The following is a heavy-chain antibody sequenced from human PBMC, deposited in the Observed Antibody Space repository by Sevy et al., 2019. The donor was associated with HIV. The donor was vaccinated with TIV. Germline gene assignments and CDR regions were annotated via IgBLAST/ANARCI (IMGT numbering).Heavy chain of an antibody. V-gene: IGHV3-30-3*01. Sequence: GGSPRLSCAASGFAFSSHAMHWVRQAPGKGLEWVATISYEGTETFYAASVGGRFTISRDNSKNMLSLQINSLRPEDTAVYYCARDGGYSIKWYPLYWGHGTLVTVSS. CDR3: ARDGGYSIKWYPLY. D-gene: IGHD6-13*01. J-gene: IGHJ4*01. CDR1: GFAFSSHA. CDR2: ISYEGTET.